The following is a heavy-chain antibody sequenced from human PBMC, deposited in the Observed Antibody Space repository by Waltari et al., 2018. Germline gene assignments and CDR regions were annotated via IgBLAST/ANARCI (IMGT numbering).Heavy chain of an antibody. D-gene: IGHD4-17*01. J-gene: IGHJ3*02. Sequence: QVQLQESRPGLVKPSETLSLTCAVSGYSISSGYYWGWIRRPPGKGLEWIGSIYHSGSTYYNPSLKSRVTISVDTSKNQFSLKLSSVTAADTAVYYCASDGSTVITDAFDIWGQGTMVTVSS. CDR1: GYSISSGYY. V-gene: IGHV4-38-2*01. CDR2: IYHSGST. CDR3: ASDGSTVITDAFDI.